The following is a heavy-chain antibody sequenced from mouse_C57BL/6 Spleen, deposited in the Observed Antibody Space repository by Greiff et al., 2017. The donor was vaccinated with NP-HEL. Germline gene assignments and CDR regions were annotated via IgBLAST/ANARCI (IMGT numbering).Heavy chain of an antibody. Sequence: QVQLQQPGAELVKPGASMKMSCKASGYTFTSYWITWVKQRPGQGLEWIGDIYPGSGSTNYNEKFKSKATLTVDTSSSTAYMQLSSLTSEDSAVYYCAREDTTVVAPFAYWGQGTLVTVSA. V-gene: IGHV1-55*01. D-gene: IGHD1-1*01. CDR1: GYTFTSYW. CDR3: AREDTTVVAPFAY. CDR2: IYPGSGST. J-gene: IGHJ3*01.